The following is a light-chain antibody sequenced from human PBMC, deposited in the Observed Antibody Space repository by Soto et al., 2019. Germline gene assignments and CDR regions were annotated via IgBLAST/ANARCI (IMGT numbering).Light chain of an antibody. CDR2: EVS. CDR3: SSYAGSNNYV. J-gene: IGLJ1*01. Sequence: QSVLTQPPSASGSPGQSVTISCTGTSSYVGGYNYVSWYQQHPGKAPKLMIFEVSKRPSGVPYRFSGSKSGDTASLTVSGLQAEDEADYYCSSYAGSNNYVFGAGTKVTVL. V-gene: IGLV2-8*01. CDR1: SSYVGGYNY.